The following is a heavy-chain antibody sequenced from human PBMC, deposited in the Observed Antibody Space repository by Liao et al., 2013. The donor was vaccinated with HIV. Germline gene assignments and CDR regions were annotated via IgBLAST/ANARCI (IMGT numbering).Heavy chain of an antibody. CDR3: ARDSTDYDVWSASYYYSYYMDV. CDR2: IYYTGST. Sequence: QVQLQESGPGLVKPSETLSLTCTVSGDSITTYYWSWIRQSPGKGLECIGYIYYTGSTNYNPSLKSRVTISLDTSKNQFSLKLSSVTAADTAVYYCARDSTDYDVWSASYYYSYYMDVWGKGTTVTVSS. CDR1: GDSITTYY. V-gene: IGHV4-59*12. D-gene: IGHD3-3*01. J-gene: IGHJ6*03.